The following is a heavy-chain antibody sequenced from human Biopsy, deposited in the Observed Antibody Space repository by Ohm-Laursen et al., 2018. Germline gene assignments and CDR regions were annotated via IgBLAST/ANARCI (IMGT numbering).Heavy chain of an antibody. D-gene: IGHD3-16*01. V-gene: IGHV4-34*01. CDR2: ISHIGTT. CDR3: ARDSRGGHLNTTLITGKNLDS. J-gene: IGHJ4*02. Sequence: SDTLSLTCAVYGGSFSGYDWTWIRQPPGKGLEGVGEISHIGTTNYNPSLKSRLTISVDKSKNHFSLRLTPVTAADTVVFFCARDSRGGHLNTTLITGKNLDSWGQGILVTVSS. CDR1: GGSFSGYD.